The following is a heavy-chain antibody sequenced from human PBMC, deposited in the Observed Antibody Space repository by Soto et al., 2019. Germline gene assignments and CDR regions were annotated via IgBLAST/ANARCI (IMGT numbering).Heavy chain of an antibody. V-gene: IGHV1-69*13. D-gene: IGHD1-1*01. Sequence: ASVKVSCKASGGTFSSYAISWVRQAPGQGLEWMGGIIPIFGTANYAQKFQGRVTITADESTSTAYMELSSLRSEDTAVYYCARTPAKLEPPYYYYYGMDVWGQGTTVTVSS. J-gene: IGHJ6*02. CDR1: GGTFSSYA. CDR2: IIPIFGTA. CDR3: ARTPAKLEPPYYYYYGMDV.